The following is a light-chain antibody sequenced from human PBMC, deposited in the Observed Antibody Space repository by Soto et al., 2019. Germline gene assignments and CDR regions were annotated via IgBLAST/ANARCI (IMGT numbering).Light chain of an antibody. V-gene: IGKV3-20*01. Sequence: TVLTQSPGNIPLSPGHAATLTCSASQSVSSSYLAWYQQKPGQAPRLLIYGASTRATGIPVRFSGSGFGTEFTLTISSLQPEDFATYHCQQNNSTLFTFGQGTRLDIK. CDR3: QQNNSTLFT. CDR2: GAS. CDR1: QSVSSSY. J-gene: IGKJ5*01.